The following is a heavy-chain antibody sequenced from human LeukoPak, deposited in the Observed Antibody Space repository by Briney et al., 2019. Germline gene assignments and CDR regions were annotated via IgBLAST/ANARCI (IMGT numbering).Heavy chain of an antibody. CDR1: GLTFSSYW. CDR3: AREMDTYYYGSGSYELLY. J-gene: IGHJ4*02. D-gene: IGHD3-10*01. Sequence: GGSLRLSCAASGLTFSSYWMHWVRQAPGKGLVWFSRINSDGSSTSYADSVKGRFTISRDNAKNSLYLQMNSLRAEDTAVYYCAREMDTYYYGSGSYELLYWGQGTLVTVSS. CDR2: INSDGSST. V-gene: IGHV3-74*01.